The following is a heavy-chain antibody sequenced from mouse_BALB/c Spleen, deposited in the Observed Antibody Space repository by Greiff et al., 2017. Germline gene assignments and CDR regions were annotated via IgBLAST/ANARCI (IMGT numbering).Heavy chain of an antibody. CDR1: GYTFTSYW. Sequence: LKQPGSELVRPGASVKLSCKASGYTFTSYWMHWVKQRHGQGLEWIGNIYPGSGSTNYDEKFKSKGTLTVDTSSSTAYMHLSSLTSEDSAVYYCTREETTATSFAYWGQGTLVTVSA. D-gene: IGHD1-2*01. J-gene: IGHJ3*01. CDR3: TREETTATSFAY. V-gene: IGHV1S22*01. CDR2: IYPGSGST.